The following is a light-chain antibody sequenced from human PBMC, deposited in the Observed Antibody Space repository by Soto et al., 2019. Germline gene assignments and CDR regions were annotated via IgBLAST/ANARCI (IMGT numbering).Light chain of an antibody. Sequence: EIVFTQSPGTLSLSPGERATLSCRASQSFNSTYLAWYQQKPGQAPSLIIYDASNRANGIPARFSGSGSGTDLTLTISSLEPEDFALYFCQQSSDWPTFTFGPGAQVDIK. CDR1: QSFNSTY. CDR3: QQSSDWPTFT. CDR2: DAS. J-gene: IGKJ3*01. V-gene: IGKV3-11*01.